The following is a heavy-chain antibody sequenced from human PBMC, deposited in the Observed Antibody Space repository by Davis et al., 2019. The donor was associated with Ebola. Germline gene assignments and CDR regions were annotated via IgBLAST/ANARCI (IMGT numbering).Heavy chain of an antibody. Sequence: GESLKISCAASGFTVSSNYMSWVRQAPGTGLEWVSVIYSGGSTYYADSVKGRFTISRDNSKNTLYLQMNSLRAEDTAVYYCARANSYYDSSSWYFDLWGRGTLVTVSS. D-gene: IGHD3-22*01. J-gene: IGHJ2*01. CDR1: GFTVSSNY. CDR3: ARANSYYDSSSWYFDL. CDR2: IYSGGST. V-gene: IGHV3-53*01.